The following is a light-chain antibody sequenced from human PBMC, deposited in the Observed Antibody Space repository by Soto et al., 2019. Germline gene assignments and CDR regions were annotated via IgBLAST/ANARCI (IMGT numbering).Light chain of an antibody. CDR2: GAS. CDR3: QQYGSSPWT. CDR1: QSVSSSF. J-gene: IGKJ1*01. Sequence: EIVLTQSPGTLSLTRGERATLSCRASQSVSSSFLAWYQQKPGQAPRLLIYGASSRATGIPDRFSGSGSGTDFTLTISRLEPEDFAVYYCQQYGSSPWTFGQGTKVE. V-gene: IGKV3-20*01.